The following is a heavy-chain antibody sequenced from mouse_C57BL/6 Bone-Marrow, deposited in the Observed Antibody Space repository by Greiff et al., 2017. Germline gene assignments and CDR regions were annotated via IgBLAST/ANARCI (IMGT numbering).Heavy chain of an antibody. CDR3: ARVISCDYDLFDY. CDR1: GYTFTSYW. J-gene: IGHJ2*01. V-gene: IGHV1-55*01. Sequence: VQLQQPGAELVKPGASVKMSCKASGYTFTSYWITWVKQRPGQGLEWIGDIYPGSGSPNYNEKFKSKATLTVDPSSSTAYMQLSSLTSEDSAVYYCARVISCDYDLFDYWGQGTTLTVSS. CDR2: IYPGSGSP. D-gene: IGHD2-4*01.